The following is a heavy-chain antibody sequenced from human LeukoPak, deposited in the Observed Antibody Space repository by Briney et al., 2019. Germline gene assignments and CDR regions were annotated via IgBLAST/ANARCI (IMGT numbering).Heavy chain of an antibody. CDR3: ARDSWWDGPKTFSDWFGP. CDR2: IVYTGRT. J-gene: IGHJ5*02. Sequence: LSLTCTVSGGSIGSYYWSWVRQPPEKGLEWIGNIVYTGRTNYNPSLKSRVTISIDTSKNQFSLRLSSVTAADTAVYYCARDSWWDGPKTFSDWFGPWGQGTLVTVSS. CDR1: GGSIGSYY. V-gene: IGHV4-59*01. D-gene: IGHD2-15*01.